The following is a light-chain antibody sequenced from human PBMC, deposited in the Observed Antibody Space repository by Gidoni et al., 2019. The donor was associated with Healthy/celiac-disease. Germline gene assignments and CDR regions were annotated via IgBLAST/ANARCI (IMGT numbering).Light chain of an antibody. V-gene: IGKV2-28*01. CDR1: QSLLHSNGYNY. CDR3: MQALQTPIT. J-gene: IGKJ5*01. CDR2: LGS. Sequence: DIVMTQSPHPVAVTPGEPASISCRSSQSLLHSNGYNYLDWYLQKPGQSPQPLIYLGSNRASGVPDRFSGSGSGTDFTLKISRVEAEDVGVYYCMQALQTPITFGQGTRLEIK.